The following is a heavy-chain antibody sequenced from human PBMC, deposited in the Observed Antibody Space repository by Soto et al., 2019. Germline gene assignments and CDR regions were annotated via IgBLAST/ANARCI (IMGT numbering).Heavy chain of an antibody. D-gene: IGHD2-2*01. V-gene: IGHV1-69*06. J-gene: IGHJ6*02. CDR3: ARSYCSSTSCYDHGMDV. CDR2: IIPIFGTA. Sequence: QVQLVQSGAEVKKPGSSVTVSCKASGGTFSNYAINWVRQAPGQGLEWMGGIIPIFGTANYAQKFQGRVTFTAEKSTSTAYMDLSSLRSEDTAVYYCARSYCSSTSCYDHGMDVWGQGTTVTVSS. CDR1: GGTFSNYA.